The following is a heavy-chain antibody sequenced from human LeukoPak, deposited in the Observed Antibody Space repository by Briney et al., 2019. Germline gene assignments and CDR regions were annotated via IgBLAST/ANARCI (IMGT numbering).Heavy chain of an antibody. Sequence: PGGSLRLSCAASGFTFSSHWMHWVRQAPGKGLEWVSSISSSSSYIYYADSVKGRFTISRDNAKNSLYLQMNSLRAEDTAVYYCARVGDTSVLGWFDPWGQGTLVTVSS. CDR1: GFTFSSHW. CDR2: ISSSSSYI. J-gene: IGHJ5*02. V-gene: IGHV3-21*01. CDR3: ARVGDTSVLGWFDP. D-gene: IGHD3-10*01.